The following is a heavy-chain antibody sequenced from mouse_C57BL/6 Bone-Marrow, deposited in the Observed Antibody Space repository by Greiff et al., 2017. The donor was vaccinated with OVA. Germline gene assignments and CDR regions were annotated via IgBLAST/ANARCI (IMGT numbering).Heavy chain of an antibody. J-gene: IGHJ2*01. CDR1: GYTFTDYT. D-gene: IGHD2-4*01. CDR3: ARGYDYDGGVFDY. V-gene: IGHV1-78*01. Sequence: QVQLLQSDAELVKPGASVKISCKVSGYTFTDYTIHWMKQRPEQGLEWIGYIYPRDGSTKYNEKFKGKVTLTADKSSSTVYLQLNSLHSENSTVYFCARGYDYDGGVFDYWGQGTTLTVSS. CDR2: IYPRDGST.